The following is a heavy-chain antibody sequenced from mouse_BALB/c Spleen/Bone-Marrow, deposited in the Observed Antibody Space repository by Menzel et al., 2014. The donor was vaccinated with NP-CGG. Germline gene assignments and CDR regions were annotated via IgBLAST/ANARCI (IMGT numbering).Heavy chain of an antibody. CDR3: GRGDY. CDR1: GFTFSSFA. CDR2: ISSGSNII. J-gene: IGHJ2*01. V-gene: IGHV5-17*02. Sequence: EVQLVESGGGLVQPGESRKLSYAASGFTFSSFAMHWIRQAPEKGLEWVAFISSGSNIIHYADTVKGRFTISRDNLKNTRFLQMTSLRSEDTAMYYCGRGDYWGQGTTLTVSS.